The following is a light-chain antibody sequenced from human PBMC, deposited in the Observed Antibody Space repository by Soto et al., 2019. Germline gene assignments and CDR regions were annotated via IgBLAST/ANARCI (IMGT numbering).Light chain of an antibody. V-gene: IGKV3-15*01. CDR3: QQYNSWPWT. J-gene: IGKJ1*01. CDR2: GAS. CDR1: QSVSSK. Sequence: EIVMTQSPATLSVSPGEGATLSCRASQSVSSKLAWYSQTPGQAPRLLIYGASTRDTGIPARCGSSGAGAVCTRIISSLQSEDAEVYCCQQYNSWPWTFGPGTKVDIK.